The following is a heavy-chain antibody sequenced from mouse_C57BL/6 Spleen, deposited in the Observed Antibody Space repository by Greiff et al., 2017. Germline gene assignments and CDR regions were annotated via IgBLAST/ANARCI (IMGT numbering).Heavy chain of an antibody. CDR3: ARGGIPDY. Sequence: EVKLMESGGDLVKPGGSLKLSCAASGFTFSSYGMSWVRQTPDKRLEWVATISSGGSYTYYPDSVKGRFTISRDNAKNTLYLQMSSLKSEDTAMYYCARGGIPDYWGQGTTRTVSS. J-gene: IGHJ2*01. CDR1: GFTFSSYG. V-gene: IGHV5-6*01. CDR2: ISSGGSYT.